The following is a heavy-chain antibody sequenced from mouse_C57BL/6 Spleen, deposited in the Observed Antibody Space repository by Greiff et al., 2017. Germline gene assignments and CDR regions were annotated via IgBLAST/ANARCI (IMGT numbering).Heavy chain of an antibody. Sequence: QVQLKQSGAELVRPGTSVKVSCKASGYAFTNYLIEWVKQRPGQGLEWIGVINPGSGGTNYNEKFKGKATLTADKSSSTAYMQLSSLTSEDSAVYFCARSGGKGGMDYWGQGTSVTVSS. CDR3: ARSGGKGGMDY. CDR1: GYAFTNYL. V-gene: IGHV1-54*01. J-gene: IGHJ4*01. CDR2: INPGSGGT. D-gene: IGHD1-3*01.